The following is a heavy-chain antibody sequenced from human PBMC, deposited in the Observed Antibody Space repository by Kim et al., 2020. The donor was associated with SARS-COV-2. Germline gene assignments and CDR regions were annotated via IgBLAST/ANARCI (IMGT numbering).Heavy chain of an antibody. V-gene: IGHV4-59*09. J-gene: IGHJ4*02. CDR3: ARGPWGSYFDY. D-gene: IGHD3-16*01. Sequence: TNSNPSLKSRVTISVDTSKNQFSLKLSSVTAADTAVYYCARGPWGSYFDYWGQGTLVTVSS. CDR2: T.